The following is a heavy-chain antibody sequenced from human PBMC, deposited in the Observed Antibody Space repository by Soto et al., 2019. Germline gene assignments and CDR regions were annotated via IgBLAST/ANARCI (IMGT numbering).Heavy chain of an antibody. CDR3: ARTRGRDYYDSGWFDY. Sequence: GASVKVSCKASGYTFTSYGISWVRQAPGQGLEWMGWISAYNGNTNYAQKLQGRVTMTTDTSTSTAYMELRSLRSDDTAVYYCARTRGRDYYDSGWFDYWGQGTLVTVSS. CDR1: GYTFTSYG. CDR2: ISAYNGNT. J-gene: IGHJ4*02. V-gene: IGHV1-18*01. D-gene: IGHD3-22*01.